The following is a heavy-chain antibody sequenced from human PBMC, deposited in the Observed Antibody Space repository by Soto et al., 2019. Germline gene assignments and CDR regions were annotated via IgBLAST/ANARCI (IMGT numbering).Heavy chain of an antibody. V-gene: IGHV3-33*01. D-gene: IGHD3-22*01. CDR1: GFTFSSYG. J-gene: IGHJ4*02. Sequence: PGGSLRLSCAASGFTFSSYGMHWVRQAPGKGLEWVAIIWYDGSNEYYAESVKGRFTISRDNSRNTLYLQMNSLRVEDTAMYYCSRAQKTRRQWLPFDYWGQGTLVTVSS. CDR2: IWYDGSNE. CDR3: SRAQKTRRQWLPFDY.